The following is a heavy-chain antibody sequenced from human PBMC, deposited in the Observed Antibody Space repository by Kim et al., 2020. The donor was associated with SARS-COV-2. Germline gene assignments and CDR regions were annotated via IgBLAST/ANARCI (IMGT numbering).Heavy chain of an antibody. V-gene: IGHV3-48*01. CDR3: ASLNDYFDY. CDR1: GFTFSSYS. Sequence: GGSLRLSCAASGFTFSSYSMNWVRQAPGKGLEWVSYISSSSSTIYYADSVKGRFIISRDNAKNSLYLQMNSLRAEDTAVYYCASLNDYFDYWGQGTLVTV. J-gene: IGHJ4*02. CDR2: ISSSSSTI.